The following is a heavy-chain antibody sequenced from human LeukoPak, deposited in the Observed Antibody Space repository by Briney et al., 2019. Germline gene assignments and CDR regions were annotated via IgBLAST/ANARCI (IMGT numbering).Heavy chain of an antibody. V-gene: IGHV3-21*01. J-gene: IGHJ4*02. CDR1: GFTFSSYS. CDR2: ISSSSSYI. CDR3: ARDRGATDY. Sequence: GGSLRLSCAASGFTFSSYSMNWVRQAPGKGLEWVSSISSSSSYIYHADLVKGRFTISRDNAKNSLYLQMNSLRAEDTAVYYCARDRGATDYWGQGTLVTVSS. D-gene: IGHD1-26*01.